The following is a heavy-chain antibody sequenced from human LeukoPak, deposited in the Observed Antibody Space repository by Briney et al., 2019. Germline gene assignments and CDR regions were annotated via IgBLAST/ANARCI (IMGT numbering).Heavy chain of an antibody. Sequence: SETLSLTCAVYGGSFSGYYWSWIRQPPGKGLEWIGEINHSGSTNYNPSLKSRVTISVDTSKNQFSLNLSSVTAADTAVYYCARGPYRGFDYWGQGTLVTVSS. D-gene: IGHD1-14*01. CDR2: INHSGST. CDR1: GGSFSGYY. J-gene: IGHJ4*02. V-gene: IGHV4-34*01. CDR3: ARGPYRGFDY.